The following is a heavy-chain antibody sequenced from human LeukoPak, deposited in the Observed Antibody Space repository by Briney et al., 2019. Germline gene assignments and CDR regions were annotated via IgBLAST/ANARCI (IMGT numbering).Heavy chain of an antibody. CDR1: GYTFTGYY. Sequence: ASVKVSCKASGYTFTGYYMHWVRQAPGQGLEWMEWINPNSGGTNYAQKFQGRVTMTRDTSISAAYMELSRLRSDDTAVYYCASMGIAAAGTYYYYGMDVWGQGTTATVSS. J-gene: IGHJ6*02. CDR2: INPNSGGT. CDR3: ASMGIAAAGTYYYYGMDV. V-gene: IGHV1-2*02. D-gene: IGHD6-13*01.